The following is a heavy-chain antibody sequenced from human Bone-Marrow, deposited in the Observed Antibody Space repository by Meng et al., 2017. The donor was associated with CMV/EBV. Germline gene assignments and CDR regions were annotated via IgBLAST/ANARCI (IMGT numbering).Heavy chain of an antibody. CDR3: ARGLRPPYSSSSYTDF. V-gene: IGHV1-18*01. CDR1: GYTFTSYG. Sequence: ASVKVSCKASGYTFTSYGISWVRQAPGQGLEWMGWISAYSGNTNYAQKLQGRVTMTTDTSTSTAYMELSRLRSDDTAVYYCARGLRPPYSSSSYTDFWGQGTMVTVSS. CDR2: ISAYSGNT. J-gene: IGHJ6*03. D-gene: IGHD6-6*01.